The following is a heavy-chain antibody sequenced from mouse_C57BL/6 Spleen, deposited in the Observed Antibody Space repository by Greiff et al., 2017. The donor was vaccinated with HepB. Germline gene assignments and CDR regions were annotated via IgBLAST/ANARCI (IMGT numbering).Heavy chain of an antibody. CDR3: ARVYGTYWYFDV. Sequence: EVNVVESEGGLVQPGSSMKLSCTASGFTFSDYYMAWVRQVPEKGLEWVANINYDGSSTYYLDSLKSRFIISRDNAKNILYLQMSSLKSEDTATYYCARVYGTYWYFDVWGTGTTVTVSS. CDR1: GFTFSDYY. CDR2: INYDGSST. J-gene: IGHJ1*03. V-gene: IGHV5-16*01. D-gene: IGHD1-1*01.